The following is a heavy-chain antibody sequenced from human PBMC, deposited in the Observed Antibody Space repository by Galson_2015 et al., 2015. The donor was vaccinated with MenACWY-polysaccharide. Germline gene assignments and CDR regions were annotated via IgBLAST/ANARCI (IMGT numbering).Heavy chain of an antibody. CDR1: GDSTRSGGCY. CDR3: ARYNIAAGDFDY. V-gene: IGHV4-31*03. J-gene: IGHJ4*02. CDR2: IHYRGST. D-gene: IGHD6-25*01. Sequence: LSLTCNVSGDSTRSGGCYWSWVRQHPGKGLEWMGYIHYRGSTSYNPSLKSRLLISGDASNGQFSLKLSSVTAADTAVYYCARYNIAAGDFDYWGQGALVTVSS.